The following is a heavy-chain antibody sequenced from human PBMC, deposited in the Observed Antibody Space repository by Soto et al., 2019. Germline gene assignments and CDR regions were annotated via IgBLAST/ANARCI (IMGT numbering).Heavy chain of an antibody. CDR1: GGYFSGYY. J-gene: IGHJ4*02. CDR3: ARIHWSQSSLDY. Sequence: SETLSLTCAVSGGYFSGYYWNWIRQPPGTAPEWTGEITHSRRTNYNPPLNGRVTRSVVTPKYQSSLKLTSATAAGSAVYYCARIHWSQSSLDYWGRGSLVTVSS. V-gene: IGHV4-34*01. D-gene: IGHD6-19*01. CDR2: ITHSRRT.